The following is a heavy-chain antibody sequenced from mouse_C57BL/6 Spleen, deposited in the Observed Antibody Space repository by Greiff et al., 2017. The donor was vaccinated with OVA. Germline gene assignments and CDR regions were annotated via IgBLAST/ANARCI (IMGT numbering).Heavy chain of an antibody. CDR3: ARLRYGGYYLEAIDY. J-gene: IGHJ4*01. D-gene: IGHD2-3*01. CDR1: GYTFTDYD. V-gene: IGHV1-22*01. Sequence: EVQLQQSGAELVKPGASVKLSCKASGYTFTDYDMHWVKQSHGKSLEWIGYINPNNGGTSYNQKFKGKATLTVNKSSSTAYMELRSLTSEDSAVYYCARLRYGGYYLEAIDYWGQGTSVTVSS. CDR2: INPNNGGT.